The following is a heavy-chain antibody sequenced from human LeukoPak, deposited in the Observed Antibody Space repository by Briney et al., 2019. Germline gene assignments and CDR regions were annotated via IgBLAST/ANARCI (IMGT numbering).Heavy chain of an antibody. CDR1: GSTFTSYY. CDR2: INPSGGST. V-gene: IGHV1-46*01. CDR3: ARGPIGGQLPFPD. D-gene: IGHD3-10*01. Sequence: ASVTVSCKASGSTFTSYYMHWVRQAPGQGLEWMGIINPSGGSTSYAQKFQGRVTMTRDTSTTTIYMELSSLRSEDTAVYYCARGPIGGQLPFPDWGQGTLVTVSS. J-gene: IGHJ4*02.